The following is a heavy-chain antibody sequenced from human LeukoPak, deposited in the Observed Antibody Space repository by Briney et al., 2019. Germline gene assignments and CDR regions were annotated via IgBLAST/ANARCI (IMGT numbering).Heavy chain of an antibody. CDR3: ANNFRGVFDY. Sequence: GGSLRLSCAASGFTFSSYGMSWVRQAPGKGPEWVSAISGSGGSTYYADSVKGRFTISRDNSKNTLYLQMNSLRAEDTALYYCANNFRGVFDYWGQGTLVTVSS. V-gene: IGHV3-23*01. D-gene: IGHD3-10*01. CDR2: ISGSGGST. CDR1: GFTFSSYG. J-gene: IGHJ4*02.